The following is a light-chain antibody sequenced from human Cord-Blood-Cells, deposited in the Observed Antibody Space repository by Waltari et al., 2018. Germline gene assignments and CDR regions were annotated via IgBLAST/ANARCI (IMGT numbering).Light chain of an antibody. CDR2: EGS. CDR3: CSYAGSSTWV. Sequence: QSALTQSASVSGSPGQSITISCTGTSSDVGSYNLVSWYQQHPGKAPKLMIYEGSKRASGVSNLFSGSKSCNTASLTISGLQAEDEADYYCCSYAGSSTWVFGGGTKLTVL. CDR1: SSDVGSYNL. V-gene: IGLV2-23*01. J-gene: IGLJ3*02.